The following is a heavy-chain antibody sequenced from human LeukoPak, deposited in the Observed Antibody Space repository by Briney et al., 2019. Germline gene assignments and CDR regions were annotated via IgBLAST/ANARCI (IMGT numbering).Heavy chain of an antibody. V-gene: IGHV3-48*03. CDR2: TGTSDSTI. D-gene: IGHD2-2*01. Sequence: PGGSLRLSCAASGYTFSSHEMNWVRQAPGKGLEWISYTGTSDSTIYYADSVKGRFTVSRDNAKNSLYLQMNSLRAEDTAVYYCARVSSYCSSTSCTGDYWGQGTLVTVSS. J-gene: IGHJ4*02. CDR3: ARVSSYCSSTSCTGDY. CDR1: GYTFSSHE.